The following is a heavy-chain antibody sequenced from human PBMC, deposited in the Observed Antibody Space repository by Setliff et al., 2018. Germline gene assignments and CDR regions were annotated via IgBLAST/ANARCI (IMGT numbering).Heavy chain of an antibody. CDR2: MNQDSTNK. Sequence: GGSLRLSCAASGFTFSSSWMIWVRQVPGKGLDWVANMNQDSTNKYHVDSVKGRFTISRDNAKNPLFLQMDSLRVEDTAVYYCARGLGKGTVDYWGQGTLVTVSS. D-gene: IGHD3-16*01. CDR3: ARGLGKGTVDY. V-gene: IGHV3-7*03. J-gene: IGHJ4*02. CDR1: GFTFSSSW.